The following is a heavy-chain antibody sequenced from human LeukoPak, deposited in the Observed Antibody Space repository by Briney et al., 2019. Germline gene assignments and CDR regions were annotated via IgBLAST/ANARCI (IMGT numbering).Heavy chain of an antibody. Sequence: ASVKVSCKASGYTFANFGITWVRQAPGQGLEWMGWISVYNGNTNYAQNLQGRDTLTTDTSTSTVYMELSSLRFEDTAVYYCARDLAGGNYNILTGYYSKAFDIWGQGTMVTVSS. CDR1: GYTFANFG. CDR2: ISVYNGNT. CDR3: ARDLAGGNYNILTGYYSKAFDI. V-gene: IGHV1-18*01. D-gene: IGHD3-9*01. J-gene: IGHJ3*02.